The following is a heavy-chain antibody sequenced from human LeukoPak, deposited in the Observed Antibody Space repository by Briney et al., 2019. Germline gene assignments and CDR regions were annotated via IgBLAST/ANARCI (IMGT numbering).Heavy chain of an antibody. CDR3: ARGGGIRYYGSGSSLFDY. CDR1: GGSISSYY. CDR2: INHSGST. D-gene: IGHD3-10*01. J-gene: IGHJ4*02. V-gene: IGHV4-34*01. Sequence: SETLSLTCTVSGGSISSYYWGWIRQPPGKGLEWIGEINHSGSTNYNPSLKSRVTISVDTSKNQFSLKLSSVTAADTAVYYCARGGGIRYYGSGSSLFDYWGQGTLVTVSS.